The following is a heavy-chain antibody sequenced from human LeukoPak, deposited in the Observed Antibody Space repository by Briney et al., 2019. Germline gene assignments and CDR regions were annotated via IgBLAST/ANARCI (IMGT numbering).Heavy chain of an antibody. J-gene: IGHJ6*02. Sequence: GGSLRLSCAASGFTVTGNYMSWVRQAPGKGLEWVSTLYSGGTTYYADSVKGRFTISRDNSINTLFLQMNSLRAEDAAVYYCARAVKSRGWYGMDLWGQGTAVTVSS. D-gene: IGHD6-19*01. V-gene: IGHV3-53*01. CDR3: ARAVKSRGWYGMDL. CDR1: GFTVTGNY. CDR2: LYSGGTT.